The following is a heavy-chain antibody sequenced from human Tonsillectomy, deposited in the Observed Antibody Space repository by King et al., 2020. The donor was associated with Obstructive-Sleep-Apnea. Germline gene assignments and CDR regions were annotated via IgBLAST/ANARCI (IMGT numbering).Heavy chain of an antibody. J-gene: IGHJ4*02. CDR3: ARGSYSSGWEGDY. CDR2: IRYDGSNK. CDR1: GFTFSNYG. D-gene: IGHD6-19*01. Sequence: QLVQSGGGVVQPGRSLRLSCAASGFTFSNYGMHWVRQAPGKGLEWVAFIRYDGSNKYYGDSVKGRFTISGDNSKNTQYLQMNSLRPEDTAVYYCARGSYSSGWEGDYWGQGTLVIVSS. V-gene: IGHV3-30*02.